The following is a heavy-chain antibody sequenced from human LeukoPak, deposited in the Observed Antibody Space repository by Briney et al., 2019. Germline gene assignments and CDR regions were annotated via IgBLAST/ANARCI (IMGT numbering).Heavy chain of an antibody. D-gene: IGHD3-10*01. CDR1: GFTVSSNY. CDR2: IYSGGST. V-gene: IGHV3-66*02. CDR3: ARDRYYGSGSYSPPYFDY. J-gene: IGHJ4*02. Sequence: PGGSLRLFCAASGFTVSSNYMSWGRQAPGKGLEWVSVIYSGGSTYYADSVKGRFTISRDNSKNTLYLQMNSLRAEDTAVYYCARDRYYGSGSYSPPYFDYWGQGTLVTVSS.